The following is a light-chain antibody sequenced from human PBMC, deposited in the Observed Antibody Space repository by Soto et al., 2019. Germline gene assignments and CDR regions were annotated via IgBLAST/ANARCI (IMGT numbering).Light chain of an antibody. J-gene: IGKJ1*01. CDR2: GAS. V-gene: IGKV3-20*01. CDR3: QQYGSSPQT. CDR1: QSVSNNY. Sequence: EIVLTQSPGTLSLSPGERATLSCRASQSVSNNYLAWHQQKPGQAPRLLIYGASNRATGIPDRFSGSGSGTDFTLTISRLESEDFAVYYCQQYGSSPQTFGQGTKVDIK.